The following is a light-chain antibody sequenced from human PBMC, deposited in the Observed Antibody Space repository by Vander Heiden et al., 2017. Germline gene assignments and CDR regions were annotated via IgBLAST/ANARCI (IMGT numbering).Light chain of an antibody. Sequence: EIVLTQSPATLSLSPGERATLSCRASQRISHFLAWYQQKPGQAPRLLIYDASTRATGIPARFSGSGSGTDFTLTISYLEPEDFAVYYCQQRSNWPTFGPGTKVDIK. J-gene: IGKJ3*01. CDR2: DAS. CDR1: QRISHF. CDR3: QQRSNWPT. V-gene: IGKV3-11*01.